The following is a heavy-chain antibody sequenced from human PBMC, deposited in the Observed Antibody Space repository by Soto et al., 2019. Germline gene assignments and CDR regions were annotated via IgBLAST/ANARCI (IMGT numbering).Heavy chain of an antibody. D-gene: IGHD2-15*01. CDR2: IYYSGST. Sequence: HVQLQESGPGLVKPSQTLSLTCTVSGGSISSGTYYWSWIRQHPGKGLEWIGYIYYSGSTYYNPSLKSRVTISVDTSKNQFSLKLSSVTAADTAVYYCARARCSGDRCYYYYDMDVWGQGTTVTVSS. J-gene: IGHJ6*02. CDR3: ARARCSGDRCYYYYDMDV. CDR1: GGSISSGTYY. V-gene: IGHV4-31*03.